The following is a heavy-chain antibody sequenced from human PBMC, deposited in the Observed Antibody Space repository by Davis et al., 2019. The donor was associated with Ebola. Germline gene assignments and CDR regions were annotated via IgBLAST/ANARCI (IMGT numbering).Heavy chain of an antibody. Sequence: MPSETLSLTCTVSGGSISSSSYYWGWIRQPPGKGLEWIGSIYYSGSTYYNPSLKSRVTISVDTSKNQFSLKLSSVTAADTAVYYCARVLVVVAANDYYYYYGMDVWGQGTTVTVSS. V-gene: IGHV4-39*07. D-gene: IGHD2-15*01. J-gene: IGHJ6*02. CDR3: ARVLVVVAANDYYYYYGMDV. CDR1: GGSISSSSYY. CDR2: IYYSGST.